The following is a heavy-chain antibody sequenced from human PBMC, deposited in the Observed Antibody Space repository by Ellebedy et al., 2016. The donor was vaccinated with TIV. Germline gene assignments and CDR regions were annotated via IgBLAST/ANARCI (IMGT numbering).Heavy chain of an antibody. J-gene: IGHJ4*02. CDR1: GYSFTNYW. V-gene: IGHV5-10-1*01. CDR2: IDPTDSYT. D-gene: IGHD6-19*01. CDR3: TRRTSSGYDY. Sequence: GESLKISCKGSGYSFTNYWISWVRQMPRKGLEWMGKIDPTDSYTNYSPSFQGHVTISADKSISTAYLQWSGLKASDTAMYYCTRRTSSGYDYWGQGTLVTVSS.